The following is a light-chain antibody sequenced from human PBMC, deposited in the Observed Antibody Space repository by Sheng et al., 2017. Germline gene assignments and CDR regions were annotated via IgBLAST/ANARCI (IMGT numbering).Light chain of an antibody. V-gene: IGKV1-33*01. Sequence: DIQVTQSPSSLSASVGDRVTITCQASQDINKYLSWFQQKPGKAPKLLIYDASNLEAGVPSRFSGGGSGTDFTLTISSLQPEDFATYYCLQDYNYPHTFGQGTKLEIK. J-gene: IGKJ2*01. CDR3: LQDYNYPHT. CDR2: DAS. CDR1: QDINKY.